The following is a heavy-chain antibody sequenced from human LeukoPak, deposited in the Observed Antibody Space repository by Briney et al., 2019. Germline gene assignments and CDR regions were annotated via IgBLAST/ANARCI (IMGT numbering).Heavy chain of an antibody. CDR2: ISYDGSNK. Sequence: GGPLRLSCAASGFTFSSYGMHWVRQAPGKGLEWVAVISYDGSNKYYADSVKGRFTISRDNSKNTLSLQMNSLRAEDTAVYYCAKDSYGMDVWGQGTTVTVSS. J-gene: IGHJ6*02. V-gene: IGHV3-30*18. CDR3: AKDSYGMDV. CDR1: GFTFSSYG.